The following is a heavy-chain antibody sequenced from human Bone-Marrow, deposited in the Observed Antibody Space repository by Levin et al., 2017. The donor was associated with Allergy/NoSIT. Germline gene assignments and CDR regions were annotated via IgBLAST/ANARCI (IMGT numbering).Heavy chain of an antibody. V-gene: IGHV3-7*01. CDR1: GFTFSSYW. Sequence: ETLSLTCAASGFTFSSYWMSWVRQAPGKGLEWVANINQYGDEKYYVDSVKGRFTISRDNAKNSLYLQMNSLRSEDTAVYYCARGGFCSGGTCASLVYWGQGTLVTVSS. D-gene: IGHD2-15*01. CDR3: ARGGFCSGGTCASLVY. J-gene: IGHJ4*02. CDR2: INQYGDEK.